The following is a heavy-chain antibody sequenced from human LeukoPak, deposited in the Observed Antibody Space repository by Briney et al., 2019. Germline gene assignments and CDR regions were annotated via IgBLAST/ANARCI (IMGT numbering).Heavy chain of an antibody. J-gene: IGHJ4*02. CDR3: ARAPIVGAFY. Sequence: ASVKVSCKASGYTFTGYYMHWVRQAPGQGLEWMGWINPNSGGTNYAQKFQGRVTMTRDTSTSTVYMELSSLRSEDTAVYYCARAPIVGAFYWGQGTLVTVSS. D-gene: IGHD1-26*01. CDR1: GYTFTGYY. CDR2: INPNSGGT. V-gene: IGHV1-2*02.